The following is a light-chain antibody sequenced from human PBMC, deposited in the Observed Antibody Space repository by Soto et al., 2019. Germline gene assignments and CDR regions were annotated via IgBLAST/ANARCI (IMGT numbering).Light chain of an antibody. CDR1: SSDVGGYNY. CDR3: SSYTSSFTRV. J-gene: IGLJ3*02. V-gene: IGLV2-14*01. Sequence: QSVLTQPASVSGSPGQSITISCTGTSSDVGGYNYVSWYQQHPGKAPKLMIYEVSNRPSGVSNRFSGSKSGDTASLTSSGLQAEDEADYYCSSYTSSFTRVFGGGTKLTVL. CDR2: EVS.